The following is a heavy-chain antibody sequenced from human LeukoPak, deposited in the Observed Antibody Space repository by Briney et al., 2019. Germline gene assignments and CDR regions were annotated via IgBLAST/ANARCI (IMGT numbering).Heavy chain of an antibody. CDR2: IWYDGSNK. CDR1: GFTFSSYG. J-gene: IGHJ6*02. Sequence: GRSMRLSCPAAGFTFSSYGMHWVRQAPGKWLEWVAVIWYDGSNKYYADSVKGRFTISRDKSKNTLYLQMNSLRAEDTALYYCARRGSYSFYYYYGMDVRGQGTTVTVSS. D-gene: IGHD1-26*01. V-gene: IGHV3-33*01. CDR3: ARRGSYSFYYYYGMDV.